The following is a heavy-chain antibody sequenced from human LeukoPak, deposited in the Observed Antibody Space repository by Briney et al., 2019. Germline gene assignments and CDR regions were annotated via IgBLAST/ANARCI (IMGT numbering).Heavy chain of an antibody. D-gene: IGHD6-6*01. Sequence: PGGSLRLSCAASGFTFDGYGMSWVRQAPGKGLEWVSGINWNGGSTNYADSVKGRFTISRDNAKNSLYLQMNSLRAEDTAVYYCARDEYSSSRKDYWGQGTLVTVSS. CDR3: ARDEYSSSRKDY. V-gene: IGHV3-20*04. J-gene: IGHJ4*02. CDR2: INWNGGST. CDR1: GFTFDGYG.